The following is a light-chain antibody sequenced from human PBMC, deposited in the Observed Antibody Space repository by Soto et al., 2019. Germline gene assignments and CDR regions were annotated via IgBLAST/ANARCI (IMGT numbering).Light chain of an antibody. CDR3: QQYTGYSWT. J-gene: IGKJ1*01. CDR2: KAS. Sequence: DIQMTQSPSTLSASVCDRVTITGRANQSISNWLAWYQKKPGKVPKLLIYKASNLDYGVPSRFSGSGSGTEFTLTISSLQPDDFATYYCQQYTGYSWTFGQGTKVDIK. CDR1: QSISNW. V-gene: IGKV1-5*03.